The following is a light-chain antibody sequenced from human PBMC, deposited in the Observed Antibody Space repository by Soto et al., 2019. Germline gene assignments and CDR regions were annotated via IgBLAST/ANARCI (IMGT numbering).Light chain of an antibody. CDR1: QSVSSNY. CDR3: QQSYSSPPT. Sequence: EIVLTQSPGTLSLSPGERATLSCRASQSVSSNYLAWHQQKPGQAPRLLIFGASSRATGIPDRFSGSRSGPDFTLTISSLQPEDFATYYCQQSYSSPPTFGQGTKVDIK. V-gene: IGKV3-20*01. J-gene: IGKJ1*01. CDR2: GAS.